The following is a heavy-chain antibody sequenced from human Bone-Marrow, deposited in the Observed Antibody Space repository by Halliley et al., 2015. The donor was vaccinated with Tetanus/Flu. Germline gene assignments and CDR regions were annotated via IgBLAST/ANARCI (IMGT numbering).Heavy chain of an antibody. J-gene: IGHJ4*02. V-gene: IGHV3-53*01. CDR2: IYRAGST. Sequence: WVSVIYRAGSTYYADSVKGRFSISRDSSKNRLYLQMNSLRAEDTAVYYCARGAVGSGWSYDYWGQGTLVTVSS. CDR3: ARGAVGSGWSYDY. D-gene: IGHD6-19*01.